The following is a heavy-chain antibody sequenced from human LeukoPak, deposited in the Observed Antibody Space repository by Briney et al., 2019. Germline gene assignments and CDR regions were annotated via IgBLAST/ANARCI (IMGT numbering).Heavy chain of an antibody. D-gene: IGHD4-17*01. CDR1: GGSFSGYY. V-gene: IGHV4-34*01. J-gene: IGHJ5*02. CDR2: INHSGST. Sequence: SETLSLTWAVYGGSFSGYYCSWIRQPPGKGLEWIGEINHSGSTNYNPSLKSRVTISVDTSKNQFSLKLSSVTAADTAVYYCARADDYGDLLPWGQVTLVTVSS. CDR3: ARADDYGDLLP.